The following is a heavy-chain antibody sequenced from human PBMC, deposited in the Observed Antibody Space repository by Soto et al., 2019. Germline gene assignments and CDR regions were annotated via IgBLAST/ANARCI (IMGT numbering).Heavy chain of an antibody. CDR3: AKMERTQLWLLFQN. CDR1: GASIPNDDFF. D-gene: IGHD5-18*01. V-gene: IGHV4-31*03. Sequence: TLYLTCTVSGASIPNDDFFWTCVRQHPEKGLEWLAYITYGGSIYYDPSFRSRLTVSIDKSKSQFSLNVRSVAAADTAVYYCAKMERTQLWLLFQNWGQGLLVTVS. CDR2: ITYGGSI. J-gene: IGHJ4*02.